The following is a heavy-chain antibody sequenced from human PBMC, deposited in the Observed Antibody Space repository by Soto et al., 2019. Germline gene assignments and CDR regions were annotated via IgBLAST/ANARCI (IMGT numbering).Heavy chain of an antibody. D-gene: IGHD5-18*01. CDR2: IYSGGST. J-gene: IGHJ5*02. CDR3: ARVGIQLWFEGWFDP. V-gene: IGHV3-53*01. CDR1: GFTVSSNY. Sequence: GGSLRLSCAASGFTVSSNYMSWVRQAPGKGLEWVSVIYSGGSTYYADSVKGRFTISRDNSKNKLYLQMNSLRAEDTAVYYCARVGIQLWFEGWFDPWGQGTLVTVSS.